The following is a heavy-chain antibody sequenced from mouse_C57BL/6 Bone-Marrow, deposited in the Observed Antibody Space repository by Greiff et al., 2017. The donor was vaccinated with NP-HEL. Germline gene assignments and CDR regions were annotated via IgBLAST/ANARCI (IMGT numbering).Heavy chain of an antibody. CDR2: IDPETGGT. Sequence: QVQLKESGAELVRPGASVTLSCKASGYTFTDYEMHWVKQTPVHGLEWIGAIDPETGGTAYNQKFKGKAILTADKSSSTAYMELRSLTSEDSAVYYCTRFIYYGNLDYWGQGTTLTVSS. V-gene: IGHV1-15*01. CDR1: GYTFTDYE. D-gene: IGHD2-1*01. CDR3: TRFIYYGNLDY. J-gene: IGHJ2*01.